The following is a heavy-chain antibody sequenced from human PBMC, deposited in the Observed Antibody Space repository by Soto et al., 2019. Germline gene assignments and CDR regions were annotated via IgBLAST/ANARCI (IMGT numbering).Heavy chain of an antibody. CDR2: ISGSGGST. CDR3: ARAKGIVVVPAAINYYGMDV. D-gene: IGHD2-2*02. V-gene: IGHV3-23*01. CDR1: GFTFSSYA. J-gene: IGHJ6*02. Sequence: EVQLLESGGGLVQPGGSLRLSCAASGFTFSSYAMSWVRQAPGKGLEWVSAISGSGGSTYYADSVKGRFTISRDNSKNSLYLQMNSLRAEDTAVYYCARAKGIVVVPAAINYYGMDVWGQGTTVTVSS.